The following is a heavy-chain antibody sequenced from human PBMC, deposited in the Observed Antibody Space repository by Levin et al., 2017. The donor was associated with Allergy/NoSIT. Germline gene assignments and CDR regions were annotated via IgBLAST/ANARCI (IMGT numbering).Heavy chain of an antibody. J-gene: IGHJ4*02. CDR2: ISVGGVTT. V-gene: IGHV3-23*01. CDR1: GFTSSSYDMTFSSYA. CDR3: ATVVWYSSGWPDY. Sequence: GGSLRLSCAASGFTSSSYDMTFSSYAMNWVRQAPGKGLEWVSSISVGGVTTYYADSVKGRFTISRDNSKNTLYLQMNSLRSEDTAVDYSATVVWYSSGWPDYWGQGTLVTVSS. D-gene: IGHD6-19*01.